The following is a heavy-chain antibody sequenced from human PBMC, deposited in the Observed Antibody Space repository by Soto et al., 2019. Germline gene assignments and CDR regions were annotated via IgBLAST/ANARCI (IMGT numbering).Heavy chain of an antibody. CDR2: ISYDGSNK. CDR1: GFTFSSYA. D-gene: IGHD2-15*01. CDR3: AREGSGGSCFDY. Sequence: QVPLVESGGGVVQPGRSLRLSCAASGFTFSSYAMHWVRQAPGKGLEWVAVISYDGSNKYYADSVKGRFTISRDNSKNTLYLQMNSLRAEDTAVYYCAREGSGGSCFDYWGQGTLVTVSS. J-gene: IGHJ4*02. V-gene: IGHV3-30-3*01.